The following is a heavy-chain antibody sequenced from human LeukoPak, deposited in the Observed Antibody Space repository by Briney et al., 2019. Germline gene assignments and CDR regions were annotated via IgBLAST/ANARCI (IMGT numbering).Heavy chain of an antibody. J-gene: IGHJ5*02. D-gene: IGHD3-22*01. Sequence: GESLRLSCAASGFTFSRYWIRWVRQAPGKGLEWVSRINPDGSTTTYADSVKGRFTISRDNVKNTVYLQMNSLRVEDTAVYYCARVLSGSWDWFDPWGQGTLVTVSS. CDR2: INPDGSTT. V-gene: IGHV3-74*01. CDR1: GFTFSRYW. CDR3: ARVLSGSWDWFDP.